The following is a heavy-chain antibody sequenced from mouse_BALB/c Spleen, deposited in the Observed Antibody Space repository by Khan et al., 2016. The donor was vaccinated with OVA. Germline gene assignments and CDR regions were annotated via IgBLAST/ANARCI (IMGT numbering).Heavy chain of an antibody. D-gene: IGHD4-1*01. J-gene: IGHJ3*01. Sequence: EVELVESGGDLMKPGGCLKLSCAASGFTFSTYGMSWVRQTPDKRLEWVATINSDGYYTYYPDSVQGRFTISRNNAKNTLYLQMSSLKSEDTAMYYCASHLTGSFAYWGQGTLVTVSA. CDR3: ASHLTGSFAY. V-gene: IGHV5-6*01. CDR2: INSDGYYT. CDR1: GFTFSTYG.